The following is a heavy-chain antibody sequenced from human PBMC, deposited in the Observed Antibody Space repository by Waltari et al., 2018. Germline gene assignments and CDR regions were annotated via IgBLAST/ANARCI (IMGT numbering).Heavy chain of an antibody. V-gene: IGHV4-34*01. Sequence: QVQLQQWGAGLLKPSETLSLTCAVYGGSFSGYYWSWIRQPPGKGLEWIGEINHRGNTQIGSTNYNPSLRSRGTISVATSKNQFSLKLSSVTAADTAVYYCARGRGYSYGPPLGMIVVAPPRFDYWGQGTLVTVSS. CDR2: INHRGNTQIGST. CDR3: ARGRGYSYGPPLGMIVVAPPRFDY. CDR1: GGSFSGYY. J-gene: IGHJ4*02. D-gene: IGHD5-18*01.